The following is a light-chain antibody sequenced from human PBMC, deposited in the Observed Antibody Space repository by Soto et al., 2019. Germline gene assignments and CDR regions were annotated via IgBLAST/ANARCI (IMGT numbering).Light chain of an antibody. Sequence: DILMTQSPSTLSASVGDRVTITCRASQTISSWVAWYQQKPGRAPKLLIYKASSLEPGVPSRFSGSGSGTEFTLTISALHPDDFASYYCQRYNTYFSLTFCGGTKVYI. CDR2: KAS. J-gene: IGKJ4*01. V-gene: IGKV1-5*03. CDR3: QRYNTYFSLT. CDR1: QTISSW.